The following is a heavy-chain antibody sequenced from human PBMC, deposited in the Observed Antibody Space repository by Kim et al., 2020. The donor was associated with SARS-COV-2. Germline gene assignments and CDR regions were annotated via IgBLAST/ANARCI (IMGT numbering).Heavy chain of an antibody. CDR3: ARQIFGVVITGAFDI. V-gene: IGHV5-51*01. CDR2: IYPGDSDT. CDR1: GYSFTSYW. Sequence: GESLKISCKGSGYSFTSYWIGWVRQMPGKGLEWMGIIYPGDSDTRYSPSFQGQVTISADKSISTAYLQWSSLKASDTAMYYCARQIFGVVITGAFDIWGQGTMVTVSS. D-gene: IGHD3-3*01. J-gene: IGHJ3*02.